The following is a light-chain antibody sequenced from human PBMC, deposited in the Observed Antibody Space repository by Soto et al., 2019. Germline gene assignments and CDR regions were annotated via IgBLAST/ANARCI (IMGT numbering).Light chain of an antibody. Sequence: QSALTQPRSVSGSPGQSVTISCTGTSSDVGGYNYVSWYQQQPGKAPKLMIFDVNKRPSGVPDRISGSKFGNTASLTISGLQTEDEADYYCCSYAGTYPLVFGSGTKLTVL. V-gene: IGLV2-11*01. CDR3: CSYAGTYPLV. CDR2: DVN. J-gene: IGLJ1*01. CDR1: SSDVGGYNY.